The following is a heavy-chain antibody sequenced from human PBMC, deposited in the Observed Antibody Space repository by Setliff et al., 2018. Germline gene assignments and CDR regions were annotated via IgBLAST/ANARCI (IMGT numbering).Heavy chain of an antibody. D-gene: IGHD2-21*01. CDR3: AKDRLFPRY. CDR2: ITDSGSKI. J-gene: IGHJ4*02. CDR1: DFTFSNSA. V-gene: IGHV3-23*01. Sequence: LSCVGSDFTFSNSAMSWVRQAPGKGLEWVSTITDSGSKILYVDSVKGRFTISRDNSKNSLYLQMDSLRPEDTAVYYCAKDRLFPRYWGLGTLVTVSS.